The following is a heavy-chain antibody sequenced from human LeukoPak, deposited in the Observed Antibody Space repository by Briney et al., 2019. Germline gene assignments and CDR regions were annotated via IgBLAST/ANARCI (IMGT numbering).Heavy chain of an antibody. CDR2: IFQRGYS. J-gene: IGHJ5*02. V-gene: IGHV4-38-2*01. CDR3: AGDRETTGNGRPNWFDP. Sequence: SETLSLTCAVSGYSISSGYYWGWIRQPPGKGLQWIGSIFQRGYSYYNPSLKSRVTISVDTSRNQFSLKLSSVTAADTAVYYCAGDRETTGNGRPNWFDPWGQGTLVTVSS. CDR1: GYSISSGYY. D-gene: IGHD1-1*01.